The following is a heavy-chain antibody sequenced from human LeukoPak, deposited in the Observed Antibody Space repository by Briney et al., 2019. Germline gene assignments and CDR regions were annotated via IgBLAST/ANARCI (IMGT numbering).Heavy chain of an antibody. D-gene: IGHD6-6*01. Sequence: PGGSLRLSCAASGFTFSSYWMSWVRQAPGKGLEWVANIKQDGSEKYYVDSVKGRFTISRDNAKNSLYLQMNSLRAEDTAVYYCARDRGSSSPYSIGYWGQGTLVTVSS. CDR2: IKQDGSEK. CDR3: ARDRGSSSPYSIGY. CDR1: GFTFSSYW. J-gene: IGHJ4*02. V-gene: IGHV3-7*01.